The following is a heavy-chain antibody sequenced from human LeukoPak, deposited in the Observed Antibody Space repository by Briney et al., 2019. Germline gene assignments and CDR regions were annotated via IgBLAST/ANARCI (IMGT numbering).Heavy chain of an antibody. Sequence: GASVKVSCKASGYTFTGYYMHWVRQAPGQGLEWMGWINPNSGGTNYAQKFQGRVTMTRDTSISTAYMELSRLRSDDTAVYYCARVRYFDLIHFDYWGQGTLVTVSS. CDR1: GYTFTGYY. J-gene: IGHJ4*02. V-gene: IGHV1-2*02. CDR2: INPNSGGT. D-gene: IGHD3-9*01. CDR3: ARVRYFDLIHFDY.